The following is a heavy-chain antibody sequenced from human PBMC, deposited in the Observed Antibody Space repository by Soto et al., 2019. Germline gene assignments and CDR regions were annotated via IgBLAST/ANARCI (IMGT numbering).Heavy chain of an antibody. CDR1: AVTFNRQD. V-gene: IGHV1-69*13. D-gene: IGHD6-13*01. CDR3: ATREGRAGCSFDY. Sequence: GASVKVSCKASAVTFNRQDIRWGRQAPGQGLQWRGGIIPMFGTPHYDEKFQDRVTITSDESTGTAQLVLISLTSDDTAVYYCATREGRAGCSFDYWGPGTLVTVSS. J-gene: IGHJ4*02. CDR2: IIPMFGTP.